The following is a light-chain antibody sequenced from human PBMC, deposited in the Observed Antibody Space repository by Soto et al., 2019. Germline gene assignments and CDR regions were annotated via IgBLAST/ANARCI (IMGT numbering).Light chain of an antibody. CDR2: TIS. CDR3: MQGTHWPPT. J-gene: IGKJ4*01. Sequence: DVVMNQSPLSLPVTLGQPASISCRSSQSLVYRDGDTYLSWFHKRPGQSPRRLIYTISDRDSGVPDRFSGSGSGTDFTLKISRVEAEDVGVYYCMQGTHWPPTFGGGTKVEIK. CDR1: QSLVYRDGDTY. V-gene: IGKV2-30*01.